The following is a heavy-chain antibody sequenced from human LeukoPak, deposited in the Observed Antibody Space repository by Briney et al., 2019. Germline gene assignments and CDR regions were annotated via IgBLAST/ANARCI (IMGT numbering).Heavy chain of an antibody. CDR3: AKLSGRAVAGTLGY. V-gene: IGHV3-30*18. Sequence: GGSLRLSCAASGFTFSGYGTHWVRQAPGKGLEWVAVISYDGSNKYYADSVKGRFTISRDNSKNTLYLQMNSLRAEDTAVYYCAKLSGRAVAGTLGYWGQGTLVTVSS. J-gene: IGHJ4*02. CDR2: ISYDGSNK. D-gene: IGHD6-19*01. CDR1: GFTFSGYG.